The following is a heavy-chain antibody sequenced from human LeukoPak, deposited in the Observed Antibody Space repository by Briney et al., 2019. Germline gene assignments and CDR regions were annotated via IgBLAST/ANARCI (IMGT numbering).Heavy chain of an antibody. CDR3: AGGSARTTVTTDFDY. CDR1: GYIFTYTY. Sequence: ASVKVSCKASGYIFTYTYLHWVRQAPGQGLEWMGWINPNSGGTNYAQKFQGRVTMTRDTSISTAYMELSRLRSDDTAVYYCAGGSARTTVTTDFDYWGQGTLVTVSS. J-gene: IGHJ4*02. CDR2: INPNSGGT. D-gene: IGHD4-17*01. V-gene: IGHV1-2*02.